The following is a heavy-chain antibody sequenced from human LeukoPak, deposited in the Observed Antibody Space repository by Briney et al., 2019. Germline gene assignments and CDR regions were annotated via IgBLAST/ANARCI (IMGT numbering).Heavy chain of an antibody. V-gene: IGHV3-30*02. CDR3: AREVVSGMDV. CDR2: IRYDGSND. D-gene: IGHD1-26*01. CDR1: GFTFSSYG. J-gene: IGHJ6*03. Sequence: GGSLRLSCAASGFTFSSYGMHWVRQAPGKGLEWVTFIRYDGSNDYYADSVEGRFTISRDNSKNTLYLQMNSLRAEDTAVYYCAREVVSGMDVWGKGTTVTVSS.